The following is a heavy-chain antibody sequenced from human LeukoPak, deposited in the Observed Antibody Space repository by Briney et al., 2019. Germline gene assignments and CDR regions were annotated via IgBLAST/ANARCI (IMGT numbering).Heavy chain of an antibody. Sequence: GESLKISCKGSGYSFTSYWIGWVRQMPGKGLKWMGIIYPGDSDTRYSPSFQGQVTISADKSISTAYLQWSSLKASDTAMYYCARPSVDCSSTSCYPLMVDYWGQGTLVTVSS. D-gene: IGHD2-2*01. CDR1: GYSFTSYW. CDR2: IYPGDSDT. CDR3: ARPSVDCSSTSCYPLMVDY. V-gene: IGHV5-51*01. J-gene: IGHJ4*02.